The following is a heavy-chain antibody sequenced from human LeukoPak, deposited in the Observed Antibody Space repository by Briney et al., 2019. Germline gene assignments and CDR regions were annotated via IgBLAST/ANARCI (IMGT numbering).Heavy chain of an antibody. CDR2: ISGSGGST. CDR3: AKDMGYYDILTGYYNVDYYYGMDV. D-gene: IGHD3-9*01. CDR1: GFTFSSYA. Sequence: PGGSLRLSCAASGFTFSSYAMSWVRQAPGKGLDWVSAISGSGGSTYYADSVKGRFTISRDNYKNTLYLQMNSLRAEDTAVYYCAKDMGYYDILTGYYNVDYYYGMDVWGQGTTVTVSS. J-gene: IGHJ6*02. V-gene: IGHV3-23*01.